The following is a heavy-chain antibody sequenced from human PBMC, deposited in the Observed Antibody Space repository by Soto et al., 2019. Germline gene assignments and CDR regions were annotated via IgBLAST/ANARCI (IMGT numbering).Heavy chain of an antibody. CDR1: GFTFSSYG. D-gene: IGHD1-7*01. Sequence: QVQLVESGGGVVQPGRSLRLSCAASGFTFSSYGMHWVRQAPGKGLEWVAVIWYDGSNKYYADSVKGRFTISRDNSKNTLYLQMNSLRAEDTAVYYCARDRWGDYNWNYGFWFDPWGQGTLVTVSS. CDR3: ARDRWGDYNWNYGFWFDP. CDR2: IWYDGSNK. J-gene: IGHJ5*02. V-gene: IGHV3-33*01.